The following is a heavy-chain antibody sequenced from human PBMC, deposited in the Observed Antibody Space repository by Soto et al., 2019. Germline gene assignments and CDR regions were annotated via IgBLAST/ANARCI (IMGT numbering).Heavy chain of an antibody. D-gene: IGHD1-20*01. CDR3: ARGCRYPKSSFYYGMDV. J-gene: IGHJ6*01. Sequence: QVQLVQSGAEVKKPGSSVKVSCKASGGTFSTYSISWVRQAPGQGLEWMVESLPIFGTSHYAQNFQGRVTITADEYTSTVYMELSSLRSDDTAVYYCARGCRYPKSSFYYGMDVWGQGTTVTVSS. CDR1: GGTFSTYS. V-gene: IGHV1-69*01. CDR2: SLPIFGTS.